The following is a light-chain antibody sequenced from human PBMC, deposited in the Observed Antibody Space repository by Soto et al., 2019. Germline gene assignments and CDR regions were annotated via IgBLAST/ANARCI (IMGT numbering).Light chain of an antibody. Sequence: QSVLTQPASVSGSPRQSITISCTGTSSDVGGYNYVSWYQQHPGKVPKLIIFEVTNRPSGVSNRFSGSKSGNTASLTISGLQAEDEADYYCSSYTTSSTRVFGTGTKVTVL. CDR3: SSYTTSSTRV. CDR1: SSDVGGYNY. J-gene: IGLJ1*01. CDR2: EVT. V-gene: IGLV2-14*01.